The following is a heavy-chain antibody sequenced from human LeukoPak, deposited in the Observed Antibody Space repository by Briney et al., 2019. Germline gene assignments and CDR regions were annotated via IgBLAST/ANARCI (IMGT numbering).Heavy chain of an antibody. V-gene: IGHV3-7*01. CDR3: AREVSDSSSSWFDY. Sequence: PGGSLRLSCAASGFTFSSYWMSWVRQAPGKGLEWVANIKQDGSEKYYVDSVKGRFTISRDNAKNSLYLQMNSLRAEDTAVYYRAREVSDSSSSWFDYWGQGTLVTVSS. CDR2: IKQDGSEK. D-gene: IGHD6-6*01. CDR1: GFTFSSYW. J-gene: IGHJ4*02.